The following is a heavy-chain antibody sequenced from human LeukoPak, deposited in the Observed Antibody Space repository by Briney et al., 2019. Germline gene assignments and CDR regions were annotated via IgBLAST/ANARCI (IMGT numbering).Heavy chain of an antibody. CDR3: ARGSVPAAIFSNSGGAMDA. Sequence: GGSLRLSCEASGFTFGTYGMTWVRQAPGKGLEWVSGITGSSTWTYYADSVKGRFTISRDNSKNTLQLQMHSLRAEDTAIYYCARGSVPAAIFSNSGGAMDAWGKGTTVTVSS. V-gene: IGHV3-23*01. CDR2: ITGSSTWT. CDR1: GFTFGTYG. D-gene: IGHD2-2*01. J-gene: IGHJ6*03.